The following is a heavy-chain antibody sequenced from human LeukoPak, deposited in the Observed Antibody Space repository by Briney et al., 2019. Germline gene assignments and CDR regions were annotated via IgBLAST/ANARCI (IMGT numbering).Heavy chain of an antibody. CDR3: ARAYFDAFDI. V-gene: IGHV3-11*01. D-gene: IGHD2-21*01. J-gene: IGHJ3*02. CDR1: GFTFRDYY. Sequence: GGSLRLSCAASGFTFRDYYMSWIRQAPGKGLEWVSYISSSGGATYYADSVKGRFTISRDNAKNSLYLQMNSLRAEDTAVYYCARAYFDAFDIWGQGTMVTVSS. CDR2: ISSSGGAT.